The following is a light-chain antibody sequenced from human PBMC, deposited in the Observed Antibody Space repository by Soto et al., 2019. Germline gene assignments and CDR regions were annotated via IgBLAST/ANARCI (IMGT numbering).Light chain of an antibody. Sequence: EVVMRQSPATLSVSPGECAALSCRASQGIGDTLAWYQHKPGQTPRLLIYDTSTRATGVPTRFSGSRSGAEFTLTINSLQSEDFAVYYCQPYNNWPLTFGGGTKVAIK. CDR2: DTS. J-gene: IGKJ4*01. CDR1: QGIGDT. V-gene: IGKV3-15*01. CDR3: QPYNNWPLT.